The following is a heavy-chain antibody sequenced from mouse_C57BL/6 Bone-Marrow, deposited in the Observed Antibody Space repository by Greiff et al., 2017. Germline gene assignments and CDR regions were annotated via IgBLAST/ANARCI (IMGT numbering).Heavy chain of an antibody. CDR1: GYTFTSYG. Sequence: VQLQESGAELARPGASVKLSCKASGYTFTSYGISWVKQRTGQGLEWIGEIYPRSGNTYYNEKFKGKATLTADKSSSTAYMELRSLTSEDSAVYFCAREWTYYSNYWYFDVWGTGTTVTVSS. CDR3: AREWTYYSNYWYFDV. CDR2: IYPRSGNT. J-gene: IGHJ1*03. V-gene: IGHV1-81*01. D-gene: IGHD2-5*01.